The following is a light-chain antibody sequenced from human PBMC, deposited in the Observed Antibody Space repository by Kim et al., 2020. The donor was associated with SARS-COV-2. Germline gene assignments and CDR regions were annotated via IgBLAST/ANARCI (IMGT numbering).Light chain of an antibody. CDR3: HLYGGA. Sequence: PGGRATLSCRASQSVSSSHLNWFHQKPGQAPRLILYGASSRAAGIPDRFSGSGSGTDFTLTIARLEPEDFAVYFCHLYGGAFGQWTKVDIK. CDR2: GAS. V-gene: IGKV3-20*01. CDR1: QSVSSSH. J-gene: IGKJ1*01.